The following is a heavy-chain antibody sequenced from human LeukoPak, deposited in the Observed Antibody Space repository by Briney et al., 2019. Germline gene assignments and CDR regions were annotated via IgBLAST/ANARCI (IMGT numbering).Heavy chain of an antibody. CDR1: GGTFSSYA. V-gene: IGHV1-69*05. D-gene: IGHD3-10*01. CDR3: ARKLGYYYGSGAFDP. J-gene: IGHJ5*02. CDR2: IIPIFGTA. Sequence: ASVKVSCKASGGTFSSYAISWVRQAPGQGLEWMGGIIPIFGTANYAQKFQGRVTITTDESTSTAYMELSSLRSEDTAVYYCARKLGYYYGSGAFDPWGQGTLVTVSS.